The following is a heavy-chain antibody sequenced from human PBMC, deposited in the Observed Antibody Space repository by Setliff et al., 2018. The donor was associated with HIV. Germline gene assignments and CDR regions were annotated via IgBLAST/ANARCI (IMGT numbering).Heavy chain of an antibody. CDR1: GGSISSSSYY. J-gene: IGHJ6*02. D-gene: IGHD6-19*01. CDR3: ARDLYSSGWYGLYYYGMDV. V-gene: IGHV4-39*07. Sequence: PSETLSLTCTVSGGSISSSSYYWGWIRQPPGKGLEWIGSIYYSGGTYYNPSLKSRVTISVDTSKNQFSLKLSTVTAADTAVYCCARDLYSSGWYGLYYYGMDVWGQGTTVTVSS. CDR2: IYYSGGT.